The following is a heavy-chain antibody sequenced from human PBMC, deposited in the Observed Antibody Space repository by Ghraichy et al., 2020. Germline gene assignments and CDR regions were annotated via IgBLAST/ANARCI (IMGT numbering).Heavy chain of an antibody. CDR1: GFSFGSYA. V-gene: IGHV3-23*01. D-gene: IGHD5-18*01. CDR2: ISGNADRT. CDR3: AKWGPMNTVDTGWFDP. Sequence: GGSLRLSCAASGFSFGSYAMTWVRQAPGKELEWVSAISGNADRTFYADSVKGRFTISRDNSKNTLYLQMNSLRADDTAVYYCAKWGPMNTVDTGWFDPWGQGTLVTVSS. J-gene: IGHJ5*02.